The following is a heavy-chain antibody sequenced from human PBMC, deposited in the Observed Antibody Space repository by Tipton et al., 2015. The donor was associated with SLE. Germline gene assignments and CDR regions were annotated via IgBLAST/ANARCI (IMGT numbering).Heavy chain of an antibody. J-gene: IGHJ4*02. V-gene: IGHV4-4*08. CDR3: AADVTGGSYRFDY. Sequence: LRLSCAASGFTFSSQNMNWVCQAPGKGLEWIGYIYTSGSTTYNPSLTSRVTISVDTSKNQFSLKLNSVTAADTAVYFCAADVTGGSYRFDYWGQGTLVTVSS. D-gene: IGHD1-26*01. CDR1: GFTFSSQN. CDR2: IYTSGST.